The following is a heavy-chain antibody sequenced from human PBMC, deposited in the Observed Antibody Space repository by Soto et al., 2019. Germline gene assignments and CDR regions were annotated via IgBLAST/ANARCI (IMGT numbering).Heavy chain of an antibody. CDR2: INPSGGST. Sequence: ASVKISCKASGYNFTSYYMHWVRQAPGQGLEWMGIINPSGGSTSYEQKFQGRVTMTRDTSTSRVYMELSSLRCEDTAVYYCARGKGAGEGVVNAYYYYYGKDVWGQGTTVTVSS. D-gene: IGHD3-3*01. J-gene: IGHJ6*02. V-gene: IGHV1-46*01. CDR1: GYNFTSYY. CDR3: ARGKGAGEGVVNAYYYYYGKDV.